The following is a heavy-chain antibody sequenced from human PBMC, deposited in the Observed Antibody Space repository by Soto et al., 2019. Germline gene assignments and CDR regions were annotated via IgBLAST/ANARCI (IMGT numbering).Heavy chain of an antibody. CDR1: GFNFRRYG. CDR3: AKDSVEGGDIVGMVYDSNCFDT. V-gene: IGHV3-30*18. Sequence: QVQLVESGGGVVQPGRSLRLSCAASGFNFRRYGMHWVRQAPGKGLEWVAVISYDGSNKYYADSVTGRFTISRDDSNNTLKLQMNSLRSEDTAMYDCAKDSVEGGDIVGMVYDSNCFDTWGNGNLVTVSS. CDR2: ISYDGSNK. J-gene: IGHJ5*01. D-gene: IGHD2-8*01.